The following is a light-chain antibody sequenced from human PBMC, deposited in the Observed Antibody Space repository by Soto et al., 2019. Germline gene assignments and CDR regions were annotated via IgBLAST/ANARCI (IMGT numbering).Light chain of an antibody. CDR3: HQYNDWPSGA. Sequence: EIVMTQSPATVCVSPGERATLSCRASQSINRNLAWYQQKPGLAPRLLIFDASTRAAGVPARFRASGSGTEFTLTISSLQSEDFALYFCHQYNDWPSGAFGQGTKVEI. CDR2: DAS. V-gene: IGKV3-15*01. J-gene: IGKJ1*01. CDR1: QSINRN.